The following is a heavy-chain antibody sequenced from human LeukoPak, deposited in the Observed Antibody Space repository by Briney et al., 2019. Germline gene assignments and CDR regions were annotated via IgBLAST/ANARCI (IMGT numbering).Heavy chain of an antibody. CDR2: SNPHSGGT. J-gene: IGHJ4*02. V-gene: IGHV1-2*02. CDR3: ARGSKVTMVRGVIINDY. D-gene: IGHD3-10*01. Sequence: ASVKVSCKASGYVFTASYIHWVRQAPGQGLECMGWSNPHSGGTNYAQKFQGRVTMTRDTCISTAYMELSRLRYDDTGVYYRARGSKVTMVRGVIINDYWGEGTLVTVSS. CDR1: GYVFTASY.